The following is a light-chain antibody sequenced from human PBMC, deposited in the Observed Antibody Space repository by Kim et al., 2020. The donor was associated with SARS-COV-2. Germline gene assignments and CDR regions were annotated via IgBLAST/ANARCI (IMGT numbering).Light chain of an antibody. CDR1: QSISSW. CDR3: QQYNFYSWT. J-gene: IGKJ1*01. V-gene: IGKV1-5*01. Sequence: GDTVTITCRASQSISSWLAWYQQKPGKAPKLLIYDASTLESDVPSRFSGSGSGTEFTLTISSLQPDDFTTYYCQQYNFYSWTFGQGTKV. CDR2: DAS.